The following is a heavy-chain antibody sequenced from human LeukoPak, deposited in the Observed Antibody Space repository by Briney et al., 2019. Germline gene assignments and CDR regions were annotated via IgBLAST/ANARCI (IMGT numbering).Heavy chain of an antibody. Sequence: GGSLRLSCAASGFTFSSYWMQWVRQAPGKGLVWVSCTNTDGSSTSYADSVKGRFTISRDNAKNTLYLQMNSLRAEDTAVYYCARGEDGSYGHDYYFDYWGQGTLVTVSS. J-gene: IGHJ4*02. D-gene: IGHD5-18*01. V-gene: IGHV3-74*01. CDR3: ARGEDGSYGHDYYFDY. CDR1: GFTFSSYW. CDR2: TNTDGSST.